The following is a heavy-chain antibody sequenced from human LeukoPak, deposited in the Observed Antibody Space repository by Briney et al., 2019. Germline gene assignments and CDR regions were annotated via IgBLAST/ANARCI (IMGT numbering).Heavy chain of an antibody. CDR2: IYYSGIT. Sequence: PSETLSLTCTVSGGSITSSSYYWGWIRQPPGKGLEWIGNIYYSGITYYNPSLKSRVTLSVDTSKNHFSLSLNSVTAADTAVYFCAGGIGYATSPADHLGQGTLVIVSS. D-gene: IGHD6-13*01. V-gene: IGHV4-39*02. CDR1: GGSITSSSYY. J-gene: IGHJ5*02. CDR3: AGGIGYATSPADH.